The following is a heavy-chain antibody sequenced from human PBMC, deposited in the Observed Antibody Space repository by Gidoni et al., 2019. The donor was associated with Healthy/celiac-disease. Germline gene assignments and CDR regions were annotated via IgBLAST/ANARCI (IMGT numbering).Heavy chain of an antibody. J-gene: IGHJ5*02. CDR2: RWYDGSNK. CDR1: GFTFSSYG. CDR3: ARDPSLYYDSSGYQANWFDP. V-gene: IGHV3-33*01. Sequence: QVQLVESGGGVVQPGRSLRLSCAASGFTFSSYGMHWVRQAPGKGLEWVAVRWYDGSNKYYADSVKGRFTISRDNSKNTLYLQMNSLRAEDTAVYYCARDPSLYYDSSGYQANWFDPWGQGTLVTVSS. D-gene: IGHD3-22*01.